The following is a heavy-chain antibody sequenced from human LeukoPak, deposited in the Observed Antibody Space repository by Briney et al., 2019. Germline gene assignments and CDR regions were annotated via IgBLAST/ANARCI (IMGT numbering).Heavy chain of an antibody. CDR1: GFTFAAYT. V-gene: IGHV3-43*01. J-gene: IGHJ3*02. CDR3: ARDGTDFDAFDI. D-gene: IGHD1-1*01. Sequence: GGSLRLSCAASGFTFAAYTMHWVRQRPERGLEWVSLISWNGGSTSYTSSVKGRFTISRDNAKNTLYLQMNSLRAEDTAVYYCARDGTDFDAFDIWGQGTMVTVSS. CDR2: ISWNGGST.